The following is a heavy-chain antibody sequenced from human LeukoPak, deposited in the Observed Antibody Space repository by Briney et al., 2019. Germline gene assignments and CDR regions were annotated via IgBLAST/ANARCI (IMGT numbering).Heavy chain of an antibody. CDR1: AGTFSSYT. CDR2: IIPILGIA. D-gene: IGHD6-13*01. V-gene: IGHV1-69*02. CDR3: EISAANVSLRYLRSTQDVDN. Sequence: ASVKVSCKASAGTFSSYTISWVRQGPGQGLEWMGRIIPILGIANYAQKFQGRVTITADKSTSTAYMELSSLRSEDTAVYYCEISAANVSLRYLRSTQDVDNWGPGALVTVSS. J-gene: IGHJ4*02.